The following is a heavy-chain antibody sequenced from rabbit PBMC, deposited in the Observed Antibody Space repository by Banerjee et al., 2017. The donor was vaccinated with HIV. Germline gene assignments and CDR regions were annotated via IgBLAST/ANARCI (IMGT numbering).Heavy chain of an antibody. CDR1: GFSFSNNYY. CDR3: ARINSYDDYGANTRLDL. J-gene: IGHJ3*01. Sequence: QSLDESGGDMVKPGASLTLTCTASGFSFSNNYYMCGVRQAPGKGLECIGCFYVGSSGSIYYANWAEGRFTISKTSTTVTLQMTSLTAADTATYFCARINSYDDYGANTRLDLWGQGTLVTVS. CDR2: FYVGSSGSI. V-gene: IGHV1S40*01. D-gene: IGHD2-1*01.